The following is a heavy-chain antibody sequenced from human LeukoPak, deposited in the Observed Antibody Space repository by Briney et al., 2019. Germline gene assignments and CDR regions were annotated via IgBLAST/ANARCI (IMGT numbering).Heavy chain of an antibody. CDR1: GYSFTSYW. CDR2: IYPGDSDT. J-gene: IGHJ4*02. V-gene: IGHV5-51*01. CDR3: ARGRKISYCSSTSCYGPGDY. D-gene: IGHD2-2*01. Sequence: KSGESLKISCTGSGYSFTSYWIGWVRQMPGKGLEWMGIIYPGDSDTRYSPSFQGQVTISADKSISTAYLQWSSLKASDTAMYYCARGRKISYCSSTSCYGPGDYWGQGTLVTVSS.